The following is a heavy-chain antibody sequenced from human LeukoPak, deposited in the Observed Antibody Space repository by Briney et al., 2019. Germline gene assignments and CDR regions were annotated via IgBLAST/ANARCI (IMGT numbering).Heavy chain of an antibody. CDR3: ARVAGNSYGYEGAFDY. Sequence: GASVTVSCKASGYTFTGYFMHWVRQAPGQGLEWMGGIIPIFGTANYAQKFQGRVTITADESTSTAYMELSSLRSEDTAVYYCARVAGNSYGYEGAFDYWGQGTLVTVSS. D-gene: IGHD5-18*01. V-gene: IGHV1-69*13. CDR2: IIPIFGTA. J-gene: IGHJ4*02. CDR1: GYTFTGYF.